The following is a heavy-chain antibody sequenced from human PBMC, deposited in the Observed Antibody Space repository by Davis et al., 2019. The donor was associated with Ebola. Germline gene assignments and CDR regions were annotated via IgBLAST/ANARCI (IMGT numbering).Heavy chain of an antibody. V-gene: IGHV3-72*01. CDR3: AKSGLSFGVVKYHYGMDV. CDR1: GFPFSLYF. CDR2: SRNKENHYST. Sequence: GESLKISCAASGFPFSLYFMDWVRLTPGKGLEWVGLSRNKENHYSTEYAASVRGRFTISRDESKESLYLQMNSLRAEDTAVYYCAKSGLSFGVVKYHYGMDVWGKGTTVTVSS. D-gene: IGHD3-3*01. J-gene: IGHJ6*04.